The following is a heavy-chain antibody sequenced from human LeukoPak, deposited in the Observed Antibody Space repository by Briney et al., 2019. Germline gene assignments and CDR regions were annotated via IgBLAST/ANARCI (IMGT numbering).Heavy chain of an antibody. D-gene: IGHD2-2*02. Sequence: GESLKISCKGSGYRFTSYWIGWVRQMPGKGLEWMGIIYPGDSDTRYSPSFQGQVTISADKSISTAYLQWSSLKASDTAMYYCARQGCSSTSCYTPVLYYFDYWGQGTLVTVSS. V-gene: IGHV5-51*01. CDR3: ARQGCSSTSCYTPVLYYFDY. CDR2: IYPGDSDT. CDR1: GYRFTSYW. J-gene: IGHJ4*02.